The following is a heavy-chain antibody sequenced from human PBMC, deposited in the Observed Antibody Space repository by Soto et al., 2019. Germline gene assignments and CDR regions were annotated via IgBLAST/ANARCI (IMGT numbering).Heavy chain of an antibody. V-gene: IGHV1-18*04. J-gene: IGHJ4*02. CDR3: ARVEYSSGYHY. CDR1: GYTFTSFD. D-gene: IGHD3-22*01. CDR2: TTASNTHT. Sequence: VQLLQSGTEVKEPGASVKVSCKASGYTFTSFDISCVRQAPGQGLEWVGWTTASNTHTNYAPKLQGRVTMTTDTSTTTAYMEMRSLRSDDTAIDYCARVEYSSGYHYWGQGTLVIVSS.